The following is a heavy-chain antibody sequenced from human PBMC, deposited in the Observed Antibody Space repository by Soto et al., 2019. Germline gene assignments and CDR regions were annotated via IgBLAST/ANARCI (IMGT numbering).Heavy chain of an antibody. CDR2: ISGSGGST. V-gene: IGHV3-23*01. Sequence: EVQLLESGGGLVQPGGSLRLSCAASGFTFSSYAMSWVRQAPGKGLEWVSAISGSGGSTYYADCVKGRFTISRDNSKNTLYLQMNSLRAEDTAVYYCAKDRQGYSYGFSFRRPSPDYWGQGTLVTVSS. CDR3: AKDRQGYSYGFSFRRPSPDY. D-gene: IGHD5-18*01. CDR1: GFTFSSYA. J-gene: IGHJ4*02.